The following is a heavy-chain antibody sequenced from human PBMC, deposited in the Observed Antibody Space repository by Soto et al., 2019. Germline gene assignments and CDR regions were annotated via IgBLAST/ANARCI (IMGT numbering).Heavy chain of an antibody. V-gene: IGHV2-5*02. Sequence: SGPTLVNPTQTLTLTCTLSGCSLDTSGVGVGWIRQPPGKTLEWLSLIYWDDDKRYNPSLSSRLTITKDTSKNQVVLTMTNMDPEDTATYYCAHRAVPGTYFFDYWGPGTLVTVSS. D-gene: IGHD6-19*01. CDR1: GCSLDTSGVG. CDR3: AHRAVPGTYFFDY. CDR2: IYWDDDK. J-gene: IGHJ4*02.